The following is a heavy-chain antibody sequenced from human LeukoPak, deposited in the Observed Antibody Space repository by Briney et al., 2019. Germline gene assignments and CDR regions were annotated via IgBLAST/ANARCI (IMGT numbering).Heavy chain of an antibody. CDR2: IRYDGSNK. Sequence: PGGSLRLSCAASGFTLSSYGLHWVRQAPGKGLEWVAFIRYDGSNKYYADSVKGRFTISRDNSKNTLYLQMNSLRAEDTAVYYCARSRGYSYGYGDYWGQGTLVTVSS. CDR3: ARSRGYSYGYGDY. J-gene: IGHJ4*02. V-gene: IGHV3-30*02. D-gene: IGHD5-18*01. CDR1: GFTLSSYG.